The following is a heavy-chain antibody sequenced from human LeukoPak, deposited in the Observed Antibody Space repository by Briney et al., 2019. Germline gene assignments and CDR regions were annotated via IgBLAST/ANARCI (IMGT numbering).Heavy chain of an antibody. CDR3: ARDRNDILTGYDAFDI. D-gene: IGHD3-9*01. V-gene: IGHV3-7*01. Sequence: GGSLRLSCAASGFTFSSYWMSWVRQAPGKGLEWVANIKQDGSEKYYVDSVKGRFTISRDNAKNSLYLQMNSLRAEDTAVYYCARDRNDILTGYDAFDIWGQGTMVTVSS. J-gene: IGHJ3*02. CDR2: IKQDGSEK. CDR1: GFTFSSYW.